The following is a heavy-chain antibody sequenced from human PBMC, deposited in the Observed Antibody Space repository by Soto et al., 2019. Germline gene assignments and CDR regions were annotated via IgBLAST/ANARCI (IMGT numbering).Heavy chain of an antibody. CDR3: ERKTSAAAVLNGFDL. J-gene: IGHJ4*02. CDR1: GYSFTSYW. Sequence: GESLKISCKGSGYSFTSYWIGWGRQMHGKGLGRVGTIYPGDSDTRYSPSFQVQVTISADKSINTAFLQWSSMKAADNATYYCERKTSAAAVLNGFDLWGQGTLVTVSS. CDR2: IYPGDSDT. V-gene: IGHV5-51*01. D-gene: IGHD6-13*01.